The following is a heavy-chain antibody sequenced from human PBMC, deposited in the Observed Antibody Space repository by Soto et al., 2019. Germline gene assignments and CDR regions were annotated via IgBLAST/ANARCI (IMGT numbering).Heavy chain of an antibody. CDR3: VRGEGGWETY. V-gene: IGHV3-74*01. CDR1: GFTFSSYW. CDR2: INSDGSST. Sequence: EVQLMESGGGLVQPGGSLRLSCAASGFTFSSYWMHWVRQAPGKGLVWVSRINSDGSSTTYADSVKGRFTISRVNAKNTLYLQMNSLRAEDTAVYYCVRGEGGWETYWGQGTLVTVSS. J-gene: IGHJ4*02. D-gene: IGHD6-19*01.